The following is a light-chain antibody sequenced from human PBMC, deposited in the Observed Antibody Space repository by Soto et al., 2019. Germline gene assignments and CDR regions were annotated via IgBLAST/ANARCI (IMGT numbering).Light chain of an antibody. CDR2: GAS. V-gene: IGKV3D-20*02. J-gene: IGKJ5*01. Sequence: EIVLNQSRGALSLSPGERPTLSCRASQRVSSSYLAWYQPKPGQAPRGRIYGASTRATGIPERFSGSGSGTEFTLTSSSLPSEEFAVYYCQQRSNWITFGQGTRLEIK. CDR1: QRVSSSY. CDR3: QQRSNWIT.